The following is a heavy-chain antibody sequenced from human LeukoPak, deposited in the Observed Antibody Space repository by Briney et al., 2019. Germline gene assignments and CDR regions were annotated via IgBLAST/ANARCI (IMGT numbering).Heavy chain of an antibody. V-gene: IGHV1-69*13. CDR2: VSPIYGTS. CDR3: ARDCSGGRCYGAFDI. CDR1: GDTFGRYA. D-gene: IGHD2-15*01. Sequence: SVKVSCKASGDTFGRYAITWVRQAPGQRLEWMGGVSPIYGTSDYAQRFQGRVTISADESTSTAFLEVRSLRSEDMAVYYCARDCSGGRCYGAFDIWGQGTLVIVSS. J-gene: IGHJ3*02.